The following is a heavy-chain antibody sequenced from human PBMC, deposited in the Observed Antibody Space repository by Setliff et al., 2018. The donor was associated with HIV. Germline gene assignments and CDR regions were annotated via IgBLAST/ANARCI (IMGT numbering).Heavy chain of an antibody. V-gene: IGHV4-4*02. J-gene: IGHJ4*02. CDR1: GVSISSSNW. D-gene: IGHD4-4*01. CDR2: MYHIGST. Sequence: SETLSLTCAVSGVSISSSNWWSWVRQPPGKGLEWIGEMYHIGSTYYNPSLKSRVTISVDTSKNQFSLKLSSVTAADTAVYYCAREGTTVTLDYWGQGTLVTVSS. CDR3: AREGTTVTLDY.